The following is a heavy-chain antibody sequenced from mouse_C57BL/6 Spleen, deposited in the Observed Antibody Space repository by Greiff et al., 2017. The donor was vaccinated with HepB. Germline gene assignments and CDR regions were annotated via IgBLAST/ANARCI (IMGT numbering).Heavy chain of an antibody. Sequence: VQLQESGAELAKPGASVKLSCKASGYTFTSYWMHWVKQRPGQGLEWIGYINPSSGYTKYNQKFKDKATLTADKSSSTAYMQLSSLTYEDSAVYYCARSFTTVVATPAWFAYWGQGTLVTVSA. CDR1: GYTFTSYW. D-gene: IGHD1-1*01. CDR2: INPSSGYT. CDR3: ARSFTTVVATPAWFAY. J-gene: IGHJ3*01. V-gene: IGHV1-7*01.